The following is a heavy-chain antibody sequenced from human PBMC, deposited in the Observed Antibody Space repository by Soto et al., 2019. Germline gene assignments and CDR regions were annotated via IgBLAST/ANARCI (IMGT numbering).Heavy chain of an antibody. V-gene: IGHV3-74*01. CDR1: GFVFTNFW. J-gene: IGHJ4*02. CDR3: AKDSWYFDL. CDR2: IDTSGHST. Sequence: GGSLRLSCEASGFVFTNFWMHWVRHVPGRGLVWVARIDTSGHSTNYAESVKGRFTISRDNAKNTVSLQVNSLRVEDTGVYYCAKDSWYFDLWSQGSQVTVS. D-gene: IGHD6-13*01.